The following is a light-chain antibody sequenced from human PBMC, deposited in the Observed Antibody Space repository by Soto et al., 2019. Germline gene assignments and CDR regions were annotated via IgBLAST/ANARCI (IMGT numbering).Light chain of an antibody. CDR1: QSVRSSY. CDR3: QQSYSALVA. V-gene: IGKV3-20*01. CDR2: GAS. Sequence: EILLTQSPGSLSLSPGEISTLTCRSSQSVRSSYLAWYQQKPGQAPRLLIYGASTRATGIPARFSGSGSGTDFTLTISSLQPEDSATYYCQQSYSALVAFGQGTKVDIK. J-gene: IGKJ1*01.